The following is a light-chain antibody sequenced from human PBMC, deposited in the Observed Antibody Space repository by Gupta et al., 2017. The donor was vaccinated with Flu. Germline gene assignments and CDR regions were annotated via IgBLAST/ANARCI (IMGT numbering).Light chain of an antibody. V-gene: IGKV1-33*01. Sequence: EIKMTKSPSSLSAAVGDRVTITCRASQDIANFLHWYQQKPGKAPKVLIYDASHLEEGVPPRFSGSGSGTHFTFTINGLQPEDVAMYFCQQDETLPPVFGHGTRVEIK. CDR1: QDIANF. J-gene: IGKJ3*01. CDR2: DAS. CDR3: QQDETLPPV.